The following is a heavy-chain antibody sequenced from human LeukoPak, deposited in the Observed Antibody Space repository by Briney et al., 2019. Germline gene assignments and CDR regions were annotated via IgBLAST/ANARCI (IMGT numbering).Heavy chain of an antibody. CDR3: TTPNEGNWFDP. D-gene: IGHD2-8*01. J-gene: IGHJ5*02. CDR2: IRDKGYGHAT. Sequence: GGSLRLSCAASGFTFSDSAIRWVRQASGKGLEWVGRIRDKGYGHATAYAASVKGRFTLSRDDSKNTAYLQMNSLKTEDTALYYCTTPNEGNWFDPWGQGTLVTVSS. CDR1: GFTFSDSA. V-gene: IGHV3-73*01.